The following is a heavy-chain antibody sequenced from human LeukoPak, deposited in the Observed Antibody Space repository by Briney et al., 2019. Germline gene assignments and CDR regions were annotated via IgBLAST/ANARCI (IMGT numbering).Heavy chain of an antibody. CDR1: GFSVSSNY. V-gene: IGHV3-53*01. J-gene: IGHJ5*02. Sequence: GGSLRLSCAASGFSVSSNYMNWVRQAPGKGLEWVSVIYSGGSTYYADSVKGRFTISRDNSKNTLYLQMNSLRAEDTAVYYCAKEGSSGWFDPWGQGTLVTVSS. CDR3: AKEGSSGWFDP. CDR2: IYSGGST.